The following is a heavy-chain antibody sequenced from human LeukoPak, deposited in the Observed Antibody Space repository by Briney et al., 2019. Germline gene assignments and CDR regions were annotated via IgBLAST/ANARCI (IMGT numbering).Heavy chain of an antibody. CDR2: INPNSGNT. V-gene: IGHV1-2*02. Sequence: GASVKVSCKASGYSFTAYYMHWVRQAPGQGLEWMGWINPNSGNTNYAQNFQGRVTRTTDTSTSTAYMELRSLRSDDTAVYYCARVGIAAAGPPFDYWGQGTLVTVSS. J-gene: IGHJ4*02. CDR1: GYSFTAYY. CDR3: ARVGIAAAGPPFDY. D-gene: IGHD6-13*01.